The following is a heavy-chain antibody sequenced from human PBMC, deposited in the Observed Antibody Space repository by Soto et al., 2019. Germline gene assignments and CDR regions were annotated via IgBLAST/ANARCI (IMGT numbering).Heavy chain of an antibody. Sequence: EVQLVESGGGLVQPGGSLRLSCAASGFTFSSYSMNWVRQAPGKGLEWGSYISSSSSTIYYADFVKGRFSISRDNAKNSLYLQMNSLRAEDTAVYYCARGIAVAADDYWGQGPLVTVSS. CDR2: ISSSSSTI. D-gene: IGHD6-19*01. CDR1: GFTFSSYS. J-gene: IGHJ4*02. V-gene: IGHV3-48*01. CDR3: ARGIAVAADDY.